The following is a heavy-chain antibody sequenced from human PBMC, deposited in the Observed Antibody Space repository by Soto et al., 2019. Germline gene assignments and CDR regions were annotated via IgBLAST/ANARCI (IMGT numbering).Heavy chain of an antibody. D-gene: IGHD7-27*01. Sequence: PSETLSLTCTVSGGSISSGGYYWSWIRHHPGKGLEWIGYIYYSGSTYYNPSLKSRVTISVDPSKNQFSLKLSSVTAADTAVYYCAIPQQVETGDDAFDIWGQGTMVTVSS. J-gene: IGHJ3*02. CDR1: GGSISSGGYY. CDR3: AIPQQVETGDDAFDI. V-gene: IGHV4-31*03. CDR2: IYYSGST.